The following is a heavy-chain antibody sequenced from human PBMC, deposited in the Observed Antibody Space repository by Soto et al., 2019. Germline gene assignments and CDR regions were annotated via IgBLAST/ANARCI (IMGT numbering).Heavy chain of an antibody. V-gene: IGHV4-38-2*02. CDR1: GYSISSGYY. CDR2: IYHSGST. CDR3: ARDRGYYYDSSGQRNDY. J-gene: IGHJ4*02. Sequence: SETLSLTCAVSGYSISSGYYWGWIRQPPGKGLEWIGSIYHSGSTYYNPSLKSRVTISVDTSKNQFSLKLSSVTAADTAVYYCARDRGYYYDSSGQRNDYWGQGTLVTSPQ. D-gene: IGHD3-22*01.